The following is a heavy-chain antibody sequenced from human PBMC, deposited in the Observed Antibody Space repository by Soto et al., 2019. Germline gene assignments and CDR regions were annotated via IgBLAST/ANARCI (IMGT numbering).Heavy chain of an antibody. CDR2: ISYDGSNK. D-gene: IGHD3-16*01. J-gene: IGHJ6*02. CDR1: GFTFSSYG. Sequence: PGGSLRLSCAASGFTFSSYGMHWVRQAPGKGLEWVAVISYDGSNKYYADSVKGRFTISRDNSKNTLYLQMNSLRAEDTAVYYCTKVMIGAYYYYGMDVWGQGTTVTVSS. V-gene: IGHV3-30*18. CDR3: TKVMIGAYYYYGMDV.